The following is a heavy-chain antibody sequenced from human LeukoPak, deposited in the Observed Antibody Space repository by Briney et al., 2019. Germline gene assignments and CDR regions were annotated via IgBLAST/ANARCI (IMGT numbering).Heavy chain of an antibody. CDR3: ARNIVVVVAATPGRLERRPDAFDI. CDR2: IYCSGST. Sequence: SQTLSLTCTVSGGSISSGDYYWSWIRQPPGKGLEWIGYIYCSGSTYYNPSLKSRVTISVDTSKNQFSLKLSSVTAADTAVYYCARNIVVVVAATPGRLERRPDAFDIWGQGTMVTVSS. J-gene: IGHJ3*02. V-gene: IGHV4-30-4*08. D-gene: IGHD2-15*01. CDR1: GGSISSGDYY.